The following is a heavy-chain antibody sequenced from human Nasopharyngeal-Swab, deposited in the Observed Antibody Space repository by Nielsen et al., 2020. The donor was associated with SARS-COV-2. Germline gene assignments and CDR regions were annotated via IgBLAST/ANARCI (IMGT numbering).Heavy chain of an antibody. CDR1: GFTFSSYG. D-gene: IGHD6-13*01. J-gene: IGHJ4*02. CDR3: AKDRQQLANFDY. Sequence: GESLKISCAASGFTFSSYGMSWVRQAPGKGLEWVSGIGDSGGKTYYADSVKGRFTISRDNSKNTLNLQMNSLRVEDTAIYYCAKDRQQLANFDYWSQGTLVTVSS. CDR2: IGDSGGKT. V-gene: IGHV3-23*01.